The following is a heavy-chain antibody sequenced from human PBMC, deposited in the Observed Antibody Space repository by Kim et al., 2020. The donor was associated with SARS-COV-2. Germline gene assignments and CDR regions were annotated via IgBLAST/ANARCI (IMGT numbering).Heavy chain of an antibody. V-gene: IGHV4-34*01. J-gene: IGHJ6*02. CDR3: ARGNTISHFYYYYYGMDV. D-gene: IGHD3-9*01. Sequence: KSRVTISVDASKNQFSLKLSCVTAADTAVYYCARGNTISHFYYYYYGMDVWGQGTTVTVSS.